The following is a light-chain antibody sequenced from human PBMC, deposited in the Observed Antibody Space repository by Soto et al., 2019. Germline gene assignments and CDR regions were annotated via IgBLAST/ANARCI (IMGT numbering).Light chain of an antibody. Sequence: EIVLTQSPVTLSLSPGERATLSCRASRSFASSYLGWYQQKPGQAPRLLIYAASTRATGIPDRFSGSGSATDFTLTISRLEPADSAVYYCQHYDSSPPYTFGQGTKLEIK. V-gene: IGKV3-20*01. J-gene: IGKJ2*01. CDR1: RSFASSY. CDR3: QHYDSSPPYT. CDR2: AAS.